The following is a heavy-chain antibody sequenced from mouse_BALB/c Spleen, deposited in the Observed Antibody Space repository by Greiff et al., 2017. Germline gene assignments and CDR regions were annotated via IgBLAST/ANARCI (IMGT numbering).Heavy chain of an antibody. CDR1: GYTFTDYA. CDR2: ISTYYGDA. V-gene: IGHV1S137*01. D-gene: IGHD1-1*01. J-gene: IGHJ4*01. CDR3: ASRLLYAMDY. Sequence: VQLQESGAELVRPGVSVKISCKGSGYTFTDYAMHWVKQSHAKSLEWIGVISTYYGDASYNQKFKGKATMTVDKSSSTAYMELARLTSEDSAIYYCASRLLYAMDYWGQGTSVTVSS.